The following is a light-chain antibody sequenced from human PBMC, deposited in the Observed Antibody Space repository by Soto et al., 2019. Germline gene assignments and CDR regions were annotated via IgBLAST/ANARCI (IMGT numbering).Light chain of an antibody. CDR2: DTT. CDR1: TGAVTNGHY. Sequence: VVTQEPSLTVSPGGTVTLTCGSSTGAVTNGHYPYWFQQKPGQAPRTLIYDTTNRHSWTPARFSGSLLGGKAALTLSGAQPEDEAEYYCLLSYNGPYVNGTGTKVTVL. J-gene: IGLJ1*01. CDR3: LLSYNGPYV. V-gene: IGLV7-46*01.